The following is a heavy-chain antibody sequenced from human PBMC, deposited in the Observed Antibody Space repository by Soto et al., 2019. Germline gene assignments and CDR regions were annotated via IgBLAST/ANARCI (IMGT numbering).Heavy chain of an antibody. D-gene: IGHD3-16*01. V-gene: IGHV1-69*06. CDR3: ARDWSSGGTFDP. CDR2: IIPIFGTA. J-gene: IGHJ5*02. CDR1: GGTFSSYA. Sequence: SVKVSCKASGGTFSSYAISWVRQAPGQGLEWMGGIIPIFGTANYAQKFQGRVTITADKSTSTAYMEPSSLRSEDTAVYYCARDWSSGGTFDPWGQGTLVTVSS.